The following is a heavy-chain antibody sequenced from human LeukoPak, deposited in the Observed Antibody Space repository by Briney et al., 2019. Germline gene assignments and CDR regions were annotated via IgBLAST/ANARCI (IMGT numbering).Heavy chain of an antibody. CDR2: IGSSGSST. D-gene: IGHD6-13*01. Sequence: PGGSLRLSCAASGFTFRNYAMSWVRQAPGKGLEWVSAIGSSGSSTYYADSMKGRFTISRDNSKDTLYLQMNSLRAEDTAVYYCAKRERERISWYFFDYWGQGTLVTVSS. V-gene: IGHV3-23*01. J-gene: IGHJ4*02. CDR3: AKRERERISWYFFDY. CDR1: GFTFRNYA.